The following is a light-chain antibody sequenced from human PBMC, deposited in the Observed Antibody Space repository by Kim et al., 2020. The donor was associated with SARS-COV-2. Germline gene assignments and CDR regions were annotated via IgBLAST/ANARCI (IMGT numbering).Light chain of an antibody. V-gene: IGKV1-39*01. CDR1: QSISNH. CDR2: DAS. CDR3: QQSYITPFT. J-gene: IGKJ3*01. Sequence: ASVEYRVTITRRTTQSISNHVNWYQPKQGRDPKLLISDASTLQGGVPSRFSGSGSETDFALTISSLQTEDFATYFCQQSYITPFTFGPGTKVDIK.